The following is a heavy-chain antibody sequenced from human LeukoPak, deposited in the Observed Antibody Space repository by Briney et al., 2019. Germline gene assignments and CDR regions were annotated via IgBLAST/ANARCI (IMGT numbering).Heavy chain of an antibody. CDR3: ASPSRGGWSHPQDY. CDR1: GLTFSSYT. V-gene: IGHV3-30*01. D-gene: IGHD6-19*01. CDR2: MSNDGSNK. Sequence: GGSLRLSCAASGLTFSSYTVHWVRQAPGKGLDWVAVMSNDGSNKYYADSVKGRFTISRDNSKNTLYLQMNSLRAEDTAVYYCASPSRGGWSHPQDYWGQGTLVTVSS. J-gene: IGHJ4*02.